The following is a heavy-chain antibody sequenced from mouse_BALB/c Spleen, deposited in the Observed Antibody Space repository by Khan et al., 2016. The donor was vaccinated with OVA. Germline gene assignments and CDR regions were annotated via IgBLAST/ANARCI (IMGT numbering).Heavy chain of an antibody. Sequence: EVELVESGGDLVKPGGSQKLSCAVSGFTFSSYVMSWVRQTPEKRLEWVASISSGGTPAYPDSLKGRFTISRDNARNIMYLQMSSLRSEDTAMYYCVREAYRYDEYYFDYWGQGTTLTVSS. D-gene: IGHD2-14*01. CDR3: VREAYRYDEYYFDY. J-gene: IGHJ2*01. CDR2: ISSGGTP. V-gene: IGHV5-6-5*01. CDR1: GFTFSSYV.